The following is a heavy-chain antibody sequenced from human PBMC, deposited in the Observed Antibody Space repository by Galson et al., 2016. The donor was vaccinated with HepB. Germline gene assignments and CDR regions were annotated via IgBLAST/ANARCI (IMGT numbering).Heavy chain of an antibody. D-gene: IGHD3-22*01. CDR2: LSGSGTST. J-gene: IGHJ4*02. V-gene: IGHV3-23*01. Sequence: SLRLSCAASGFTFDRLAMSWVRQAPGKGLEWVSSLSGSGTSTYHADAVEGRFTISRDNSKNTLYLQMNGLRAEDTAVYYCAKENYYESSGYYPDYWGQGTLVTVSS. CDR1: GFTFDRLA. CDR3: AKENYYESSGYYPDY.